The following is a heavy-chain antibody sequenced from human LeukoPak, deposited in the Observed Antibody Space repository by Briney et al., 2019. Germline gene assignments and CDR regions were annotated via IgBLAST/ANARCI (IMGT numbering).Heavy chain of an antibody. D-gene: IGHD4-17*01. CDR3: ARGGWYGDYSSEGISFDY. J-gene: IGHJ4*02. CDR1: GFTFSDYY. Sequence: GGSLRLSCAASGFTFSDYYMSWIRQAPGKGLEWVSYISSSGSTIYYADSVKGRFTISRDNAKNSLYLQINSLRAEDTAVYYCARGGWYGDYSSEGISFDYWGQGTLVTVSS. V-gene: IGHV3-11*01. CDR2: ISSSGSTI.